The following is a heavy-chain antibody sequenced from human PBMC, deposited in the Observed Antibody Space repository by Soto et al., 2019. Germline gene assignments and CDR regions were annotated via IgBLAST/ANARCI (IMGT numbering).Heavy chain of an antibody. CDR1: GYTFTSYY. V-gene: IGHV1-46*01. CDR2: INPNTGST. CDR3: ARDPNFSLTYHYYGMDV. J-gene: IGHJ6*02. Sequence: QVQLVQSGAEVKKPGASVKISCKASGYTFTSYYLHWVRQAPGQGLDWMEIINPNTGSTSSAQNFRGRTSVTRDTSTSTVYMELYSLRSEDTAVYYCARDPNFSLTYHYYGMDVWGQGTTVTVSS.